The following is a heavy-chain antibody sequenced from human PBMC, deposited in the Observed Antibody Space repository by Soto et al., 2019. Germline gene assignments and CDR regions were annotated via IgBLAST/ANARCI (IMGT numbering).Heavy chain of an antibody. CDR3: AKVPAAAAGSYYYYGMDA. CDR1: GFTFSSYG. V-gene: IGHV3-30*18. CDR2: ISYDGSNK. D-gene: IGHD6-13*01. J-gene: IGHJ6*01. Sequence: QVQLVESGGGVVQPGRSLRLSCAASGFTFSSYGMHWVRQAPGKGLEWVAVISYDGSNKYYADSVKGRFTISRDNSKNTLYLQMNSLRAEDTAVYYCAKVPAAAAGSYYYYGMDAW.